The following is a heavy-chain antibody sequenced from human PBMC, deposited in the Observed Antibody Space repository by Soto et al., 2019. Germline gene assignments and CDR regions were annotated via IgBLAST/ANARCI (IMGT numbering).Heavy chain of an antibody. Sequence: SETLSLTCAASSGSISSSNWWSWVRQPPGKGLEWIGEIYHSGSTNYNPSLKSRVTISVDKSKNQFSLKLSSVTAADTAVYYCARGGVYGDYAYDYWGQGTLVTVSS. D-gene: IGHD4-17*01. J-gene: IGHJ4*02. V-gene: IGHV4-4*02. CDR2: IYHSGST. CDR3: ARGGVYGDYAYDY. CDR1: SGSISSSNW.